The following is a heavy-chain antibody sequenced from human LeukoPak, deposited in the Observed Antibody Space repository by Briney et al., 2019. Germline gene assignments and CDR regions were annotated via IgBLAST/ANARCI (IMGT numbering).Heavy chain of an antibody. CDR3: ARAKGYGDYAYWYFDL. V-gene: IGHV4-30-2*01. J-gene: IGHJ2*01. D-gene: IGHD4-17*01. CDR1: GGSISSGGYY. CDR2: IYHSGST. Sequence: SQTLSLTCTVSGGSISSGGYYWSWIRQPPGKGLEWIGYIYHSGSTYYNPSLKSRVTISVDRSKNQFSLKLSSVTAADTAVYYCARAKGYGDYAYWYFDLWGRGTLVTVSS.